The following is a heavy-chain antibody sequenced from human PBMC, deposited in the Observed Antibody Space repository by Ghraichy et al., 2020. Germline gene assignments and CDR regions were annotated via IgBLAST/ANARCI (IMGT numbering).Heavy chain of an antibody. D-gene: IGHD6-13*01. CDR1: GFTFSNAW. CDR2: IKSKTDGGTT. V-gene: IGHV3-15*01. J-gene: IGHJ4*02. Sequence: GGSLRLSCAASGFTFSNAWMSWVRQAPGKGLEWVGRIKSKTDGGTTDYAAPVKGRFTISRDDSKNTLYLQMNSLKTEDTAVYYCTTDSDGSSSWLFGGQGTLVTVSS. CDR3: TTDSDGSSSWLF.